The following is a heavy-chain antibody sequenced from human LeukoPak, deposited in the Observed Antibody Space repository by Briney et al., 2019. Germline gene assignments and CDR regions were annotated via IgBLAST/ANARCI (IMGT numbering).Heavy chain of an antibody. D-gene: IGHD2-2*01. CDR3: ARGYCNNASCYWCFDL. Sequence: GGSLRLSCAASGFTFNNHAMHWVRQAPGKGLEWVSAISASDGSTYYADSVKGRFTISRDNSKNTLYLQMSSLRAGDTALFFCARGYCNNASCYWCFDLWGRGTLVTVSS. V-gene: IGHV3-23*01. CDR2: ISASDGST. CDR1: GFTFNNHA. J-gene: IGHJ2*01.